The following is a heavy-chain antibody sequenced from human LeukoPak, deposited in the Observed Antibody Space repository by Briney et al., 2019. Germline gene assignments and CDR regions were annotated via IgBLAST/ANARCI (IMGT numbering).Heavy chain of an antibody. J-gene: IGHJ4*02. Sequence: PSETLSLTCTVSGVSIRSSNSFWGWIRQLPGKGLEWIGSMHYSGTTYYIPSLRSRATISVDTSKNQFSLKLSSVTAADTAVYYCARHEEEDGYNAKTFDFWGRGTLVTVSS. D-gene: IGHD5-24*01. V-gene: IGHV4-39*01. CDR3: ARHEEEDGYNAKTFDF. CDR1: GVSIRSSNSF. CDR2: MHYSGTT.